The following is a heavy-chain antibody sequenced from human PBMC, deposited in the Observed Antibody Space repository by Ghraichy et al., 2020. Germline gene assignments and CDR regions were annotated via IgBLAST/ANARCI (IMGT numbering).Heavy chain of an antibody. D-gene: IGHD3-22*01. CDR1: GFTFDDYG. CDR3: ARNRNYYDSSGYYTYAFDI. Sequence: GGSLRLSCAASGFTFDDYGMSWVRQAPGKGLEWVSGISWNGGSTGYADSVKGRFTISRDNAKNSLYLQMNSLRAEDTALYHCARNRNYYDSSGYYTYAFDIWGQGTMVTVSS. CDR2: ISWNGGST. J-gene: IGHJ3*02. V-gene: IGHV3-20*01.